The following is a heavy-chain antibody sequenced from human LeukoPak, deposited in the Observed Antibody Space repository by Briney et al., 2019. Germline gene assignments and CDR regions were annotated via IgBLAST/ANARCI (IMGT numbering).Heavy chain of an antibody. J-gene: IGHJ4*02. CDR3: ARVGFVGWFGELLPYYFDY. CDR2: IYYSGST. Sequence: KPSETLSLTCTVSGGSISSYYWGWIRQPPGKGLEWIGYIYYSGSTNYNPSLKSRVTISVDTSKNQFSLKLSSVTAADTAVYYCARVGFVGWFGELLPYYFDYWGQGTLVTVSS. CDR1: GGSISSYY. D-gene: IGHD3-10*01. V-gene: IGHV4-59*12.